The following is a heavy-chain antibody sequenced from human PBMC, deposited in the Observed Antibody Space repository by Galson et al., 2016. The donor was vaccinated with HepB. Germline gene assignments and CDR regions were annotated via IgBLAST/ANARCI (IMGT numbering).Heavy chain of an antibody. CDR2: IYAGGST. J-gene: IGHJ4*02. Sequence: SLRLSCAASGFAVSNNYMMWVRQAPGKGLEWVSDIYAGGSTNYADSVEGRFTVSRDNSQNTLYLQVNSLRPEDTAVYYCASPLTGLAYWGQGTLVAVSS. V-gene: IGHV3-66*02. D-gene: IGHD7-27*01. CDR3: ASPLTGLAY. CDR1: GFAVSNNY.